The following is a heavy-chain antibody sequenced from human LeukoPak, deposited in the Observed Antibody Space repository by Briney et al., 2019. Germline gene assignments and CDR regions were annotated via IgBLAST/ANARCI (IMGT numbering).Heavy chain of an antibody. V-gene: IGHV4-59*11. CDR1: GASMRTHY. CDR3: ARGERLGPDY. Sequence: SEALSLTCTVSGASMRTHYWSWIRPPPGGGLEWIGYFSYSGSTNYNPYLKSRVTLSVDTSTNQFSLKLNSMTSADTAVYYCARGERLGPDYWGQGTLVTVSS. J-gene: IGHJ4*02. D-gene: IGHD7-27*01. CDR2: FSYSGST.